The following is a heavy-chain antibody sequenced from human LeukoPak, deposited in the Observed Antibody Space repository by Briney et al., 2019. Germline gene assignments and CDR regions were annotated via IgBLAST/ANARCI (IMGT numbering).Heavy chain of an antibody. CDR2: ISWNSGSI. Sequence: GGSLRLSCAASGFTFDDYAMHWVRQAPGKGLEWVSGISWNSGSIGYADSVKGRFTISRDNAKNSLYLQMNSLRAEDTALYYSAKDDYDILTGSGGFDYWGQGTLVTVSS. CDR1: GFTFDDYA. CDR3: AKDDYDILTGSGGFDY. V-gene: IGHV3-9*01. D-gene: IGHD3-9*01. J-gene: IGHJ4*02.